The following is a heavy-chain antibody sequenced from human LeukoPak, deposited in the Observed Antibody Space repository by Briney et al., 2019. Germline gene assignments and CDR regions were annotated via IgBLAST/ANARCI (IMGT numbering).Heavy chain of an antibody. V-gene: IGHV3-21*01. Sequence: GGSLRLSCAASGFTFSSYSMNWVRQAPGKGLEWVSSISSSSSYIYYADSVKGRFTISRDNAKNSLYLQMNSLRAEDTAVYYCARVDGQNYVWGSYRFPPGPPTDYWGQGTLVTVSS. CDR3: ARVDGQNYVWGSYRFPPGPPTDY. J-gene: IGHJ4*02. D-gene: IGHD3-16*02. CDR2: ISSSSSYI. CDR1: GFTFSSYS.